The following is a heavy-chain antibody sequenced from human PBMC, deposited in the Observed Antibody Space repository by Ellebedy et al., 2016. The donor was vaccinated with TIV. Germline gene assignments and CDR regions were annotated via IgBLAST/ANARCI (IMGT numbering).Heavy chain of an antibody. CDR3: ARDYYDSSGYPGY. D-gene: IGHD3-22*01. CDR1: GYTFTGYY. Sequence: AASVKVSCKASGYTFTGYYMHWVRQAPGQGLEWMGWINPNSGGTNYAQKFQGRVTMTRDTSISTAYMELSRLRSDDTAVYYCARDYYDSSGYPGYWGQGTLVTVSS. J-gene: IGHJ4*02. CDR2: INPNSGGT. V-gene: IGHV1-2*02.